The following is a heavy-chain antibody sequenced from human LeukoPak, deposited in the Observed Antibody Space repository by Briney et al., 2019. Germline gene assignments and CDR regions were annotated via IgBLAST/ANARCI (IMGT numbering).Heavy chain of an antibody. Sequence: GRSLRLSCAASGFTFSNYGMHWVRQAPGKGLEWEALIWYDGSNKYYADSVKGRFTISRDNSKNTLYLQMNSLRAEDTAVFYCARDIYNRGTYYFDYWGQGTLVTVSS. J-gene: IGHJ4*02. V-gene: IGHV3-33*01. CDR3: ARDIYNRGTYYFDY. D-gene: IGHD1-1*01. CDR1: GFTFSNYG. CDR2: IWYDGSNK.